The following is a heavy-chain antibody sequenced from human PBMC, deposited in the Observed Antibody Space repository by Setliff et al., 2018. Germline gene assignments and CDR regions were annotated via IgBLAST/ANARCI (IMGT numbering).Heavy chain of an antibody. V-gene: IGHV3-23*01. D-gene: IGHD2-2*01. Sequence: SCVASGFTFNSYAINWVRQAPGKGLEWVSSISGSGSDTYYTDSVKGRFTISRDNSKNTLYLQMNSLRAEDTAVYFCAKGRYCSTTSCYAYSYNYMDVWGRGTTVTVSS. CDR3: AKGRYCSTTSCYAYSYNYMDV. CDR1: GFTFNSYA. J-gene: IGHJ6*03. CDR2: ISGSGSDT.